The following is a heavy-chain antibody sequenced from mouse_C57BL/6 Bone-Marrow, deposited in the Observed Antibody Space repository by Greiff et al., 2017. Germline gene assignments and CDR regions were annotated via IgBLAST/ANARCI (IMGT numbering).Heavy chain of an antibody. J-gene: IGHJ3*01. CDR2: IYPGDGDT. D-gene: IGHD2-5*01. V-gene: IGHV1-82*01. CDR1: GYAFSSSW. Sequence: VQLQESGPELVKPGASVKISCTASGYAFSSSWMHWVKQRPGKGLEWFGRIYPGDGDTNYNGQFKGKATLTADTSASPAYMRLSSLTSEDSAVYCCAKGRVTTAWVGDWGEGTLVTVST. CDR3: AKGRVTTAWVGD.